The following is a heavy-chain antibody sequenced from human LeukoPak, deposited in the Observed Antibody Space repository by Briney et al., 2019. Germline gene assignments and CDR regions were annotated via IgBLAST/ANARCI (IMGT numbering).Heavy chain of an antibody. CDR1: GYSISSGYY. CDR3: ARPFMPGLEPPTAYCSGGSCYGDWFDP. J-gene: IGHJ5*02. CDR2: INHSGST. D-gene: IGHD2-15*01. Sequence: SETLSLTCTVSGYSISSGYYWGWIRQPPGKGLEWIGEINHSGSTNYNPSLKSRVTISVDTSKNQFSLKLSSVTAADTAVYYCARPFMPGLEPPTAYCSGGSCYGDWFDPWGQGTLVTVSS. V-gene: IGHV4-38-2*02.